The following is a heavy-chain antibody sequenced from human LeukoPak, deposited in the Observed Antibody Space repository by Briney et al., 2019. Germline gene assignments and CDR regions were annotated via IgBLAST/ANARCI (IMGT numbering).Heavy chain of an antibody. CDR2: ISSSSSYI. J-gene: IGHJ3*02. CDR3: ARVTTVTSHALDI. D-gene: IGHD4-17*01. Sequence: GGSLRLSCAASGFTFSSYSMNWVRQAPGKGLEWVSSISSSSSYIYYADSVKGRFTISRDNAKNSLYLQMNSLRAEDTAVYYCARVTTVTSHALDIWGQGTMVTVSS. CDR1: GFTFSSYS. V-gene: IGHV3-21*01.